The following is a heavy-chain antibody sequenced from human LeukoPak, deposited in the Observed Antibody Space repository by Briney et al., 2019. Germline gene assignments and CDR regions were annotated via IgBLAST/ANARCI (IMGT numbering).Heavy chain of an antibody. D-gene: IGHD5-24*01. V-gene: IGHV3-7*04. CDR3: TRVGYIDEGIDY. J-gene: IGHJ4*02. CDR1: EFTFSSYA. CDR2: IKQDGGKK. Sequence: GGSLRLSCAASEFTFSSYAMTWVRQAPGKGLEWVANIKQDGGKKSYVDSVKGRFTISRDNAKNSLYLQMNSLRAEDTAIYYCTRVGYIDEGIDYWGQGTLVTVSS.